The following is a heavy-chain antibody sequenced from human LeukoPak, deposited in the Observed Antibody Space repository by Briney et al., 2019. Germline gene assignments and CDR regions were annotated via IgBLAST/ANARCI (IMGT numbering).Heavy chain of an antibody. D-gene: IGHD1-14*01. CDR2: IETGGRT. V-gene: IGHV3-69-1*01. CDR1: GLIFSNYA. Sequence: GGSLRLSCAASGLIFSNYAMNWVRQAPGKGLEWVSLIETGGRTYYADSVKGRFTISRDNAKNSVYLEMNSLRDEDTAVYYCARGGQETGASRVFWGKGTLVTVSS. J-gene: IGHJ1*01. CDR3: ARGGQETGASRVF.